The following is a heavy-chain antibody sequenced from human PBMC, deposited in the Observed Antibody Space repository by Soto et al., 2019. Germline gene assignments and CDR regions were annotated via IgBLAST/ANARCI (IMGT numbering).Heavy chain of an antibody. Sequence: SETLSLTCTVSGGSISSYYWSWIRQPPGKGLEWIGYIYYSGSTNYNPSLKSRVTISVDTSKNQFSLKLSSVTAADTAVYYCARAGHPSSTSCPTGLYCYYYYMDVWGKGTTVTVSS. J-gene: IGHJ6*03. D-gene: IGHD2-2*01. CDR2: IYYSGST. V-gene: IGHV4-59*08. CDR1: GGSISSYY. CDR3: ARAGHPSSTSCPTGLYCYYYYMDV.